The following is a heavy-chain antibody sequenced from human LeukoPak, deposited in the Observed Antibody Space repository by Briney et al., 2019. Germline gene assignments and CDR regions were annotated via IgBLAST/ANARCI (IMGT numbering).Heavy chain of an antibody. J-gene: IGHJ4*02. V-gene: IGHV1-2*06. CDR3: ARDQGSLTRSWYTGY. CDR2: INPYSGDT. Sequence: ASVKVSCKASGYTFTSYHIHWVRQAPGQVLEWMGRINPYSGDTNFAQKFQGRVTMTRDTSITTAYMDLSSLTPDDTAVYFCARDQGSLTRSWYTGYWGQGTQVTVSS. CDR1: GYTFTSYH. D-gene: IGHD6-13*01.